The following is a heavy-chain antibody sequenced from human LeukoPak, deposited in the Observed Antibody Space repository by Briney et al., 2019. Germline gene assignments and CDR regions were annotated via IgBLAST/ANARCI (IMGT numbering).Heavy chain of an antibody. CDR1: GGSISSYY. Sequence: PSETLSITCTVSGGSISSYYWSWIRQPPGKGLEWIGYIYYSGNTNYNPSLKSRVTISVDTSKNQFSLKLSSVTAADTAVYYCARERIAAAGTSFDYWGQGTLVTVSS. CDR2: IYYSGNT. J-gene: IGHJ4*02. V-gene: IGHV4-59*01. D-gene: IGHD6-13*01. CDR3: ARERIAAAGTSFDY.